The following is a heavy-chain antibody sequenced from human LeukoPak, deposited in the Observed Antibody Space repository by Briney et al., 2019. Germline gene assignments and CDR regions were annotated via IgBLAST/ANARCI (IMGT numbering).Heavy chain of an antibody. V-gene: IGHV4-59*01. CDR2: IYYSGTT. J-gene: IGHJ4*02. CDR1: GGSLSSYY. Sequence: SETLSLTCTVSGGSLSSYYWSWIRQPPGKGLEWIGYIYYSGTTNYNPSLKSRVTISIDTSKNQFSLKLSSVTAADTAVYYCARGPKYYDNNGYYNLDYWGPGTLVTVSS. CDR3: ARGPKYYDNNGYYNLDY. D-gene: IGHD3-22*01.